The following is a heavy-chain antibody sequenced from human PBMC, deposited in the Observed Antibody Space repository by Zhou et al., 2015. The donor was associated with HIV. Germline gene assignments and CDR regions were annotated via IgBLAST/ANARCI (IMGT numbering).Heavy chain of an antibody. V-gene: IGHV1-46*01. D-gene: IGHD5-12*01. CDR3: ARSPLHVDIVATGFDY. CDR2: INPSGGST. J-gene: IGHJ4*02. Sequence: QVQLVQSGAEVKKPGASVKVSCKASGYTFTSYYMHWVRQAPGQGLEWMGIINPSGGSTSYAQKFQGRVTMTRDTSTSTVYMELSSLRSEDTAVYYCARSPLHVDIVATGFDYWGQGTLVTVSS. CDR1: GYTFTSYY.